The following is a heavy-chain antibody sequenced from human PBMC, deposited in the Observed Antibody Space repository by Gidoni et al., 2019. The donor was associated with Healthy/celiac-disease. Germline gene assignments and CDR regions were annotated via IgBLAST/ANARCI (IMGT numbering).Heavy chain of an antibody. J-gene: IGHJ4*02. CDR2: ISSSSSYI. CDR3: ARDQDSSGWYFDY. V-gene: IGHV3-21*01. CDR1: GFTFSSYS. Sequence: EVQLVESGGGLVKPGGFLRLSCAASGFTFSSYSMNWVRQAPGKGLEWVSSISSSSSYIYYADSVKGRFTISRDNAKNSLYLQMNSLRAEDTAVYYCARDQDSSGWYFDYWGQGTLVTVSS. D-gene: IGHD6-19*01.